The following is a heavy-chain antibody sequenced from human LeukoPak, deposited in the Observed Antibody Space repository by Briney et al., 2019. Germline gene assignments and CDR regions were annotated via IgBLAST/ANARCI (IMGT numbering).Heavy chain of an antibody. CDR3: ARPQRLMRDRNAFDI. CDR2: IYHSGST. CDR1: GGSISSSNW. J-gene: IGHJ3*02. Sequence: SETLSLTCAVSGGSISSSNWWSWVRQPPGKGLEWIGEIYHSGSTNYNPSLKSRVTISVDKSKNQFSLKLSSVTAADTAVYYCARPQRLMRDRNAFDIWGQGTMVTVSS. D-gene: IGHD1-14*01. V-gene: IGHV4-4*02.